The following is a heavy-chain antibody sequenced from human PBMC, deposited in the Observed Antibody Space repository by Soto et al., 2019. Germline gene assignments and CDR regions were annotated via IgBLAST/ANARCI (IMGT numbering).Heavy chain of an antibody. CDR3: AESVTTAFDI. J-gene: IGHJ3*02. V-gene: IGHV4-34*01. Sequence: SETLSLTCAVYGGSFSGYYWSWIRQPPGKGLEWIGEINHSGSTNYNPSLKSRVTISVDTSKNQFSLKLSSVTAADTAVYYCAESVTTAFDILGQGTMVTVSS. CDR1: GGSFSGYY. CDR2: INHSGST. D-gene: IGHD4-17*01.